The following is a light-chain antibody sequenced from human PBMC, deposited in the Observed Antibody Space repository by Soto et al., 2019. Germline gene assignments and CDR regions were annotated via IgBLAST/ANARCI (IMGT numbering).Light chain of an antibody. CDR1: SSNIGSHT. CDR3: AAWDASLNGGL. Sequence: QSVLTQPPSASGAPGQRVTISCSGSSSNIGSHTVNWYQQLPGTAPKLLIYTNNQRPSGVPDRFSGSKSGTSASLAISGLQSEDEADYYCAAWDASLNGGLFGTGTKVTVL. J-gene: IGLJ1*01. CDR2: TNN. V-gene: IGLV1-44*01.